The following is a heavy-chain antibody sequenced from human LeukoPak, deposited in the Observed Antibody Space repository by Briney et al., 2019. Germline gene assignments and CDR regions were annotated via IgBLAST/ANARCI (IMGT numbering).Heavy chain of an antibody. V-gene: IGHV3-7*01. CDR1: RFTFSEYW. CDR2: IKQDGSGQ. Sequence: GGSLRLSCAASRFTFSEYWMSWVRQAPGKGLKWVANIKQDGSGQYYVDSVRGRFTISRDNAKNSLYLQMNSLRAEDTAVYYCTVDRDVMPTPDHWGRGTLVSVSS. D-gene: IGHD5-12*01. J-gene: IGHJ4*02. CDR3: TVDRDVMPTPDH.